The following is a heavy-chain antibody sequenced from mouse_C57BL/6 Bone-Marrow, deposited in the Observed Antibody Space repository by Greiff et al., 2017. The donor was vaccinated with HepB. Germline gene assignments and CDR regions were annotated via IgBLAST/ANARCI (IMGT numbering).Heavy chain of an antibody. CDR1: GYSFTGYY. J-gene: IGHJ2*01. D-gene: IGHD4-1*01. V-gene: IGHV1-42*01. CDR3: ARGTGRNYFDY. Sequence: EVQLKESGPELVKPGASVKISCKASGYSFTGYYMNWVKQSPEKSLEWIGEINPSTGGTTYNQKFKAKATLTVDKSSSTAYMQLKSLTSEDSAVYYCARGTGRNYFDYWGQGTTLTVSS. CDR2: INPSTGGT.